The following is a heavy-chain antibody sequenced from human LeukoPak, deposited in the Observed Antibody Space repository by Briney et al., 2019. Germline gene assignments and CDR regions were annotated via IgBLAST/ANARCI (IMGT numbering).Heavy chain of an antibody. Sequence: PGGSLRLSCAASGFTFSNYGMHWVRQAPGKGLEWVAVIWYDGSNKYYADSVKGRFTISRDNSKNTLYLQMNGLRAEDTAVYYCARDGPDSSGFWPPDVWGKGTTVTVSS. D-gene: IGHD6-19*01. J-gene: IGHJ6*04. CDR3: ARDGPDSSGFWPPDV. CDR1: GFTFSNYG. CDR2: IWYDGSNK. V-gene: IGHV3-33*01.